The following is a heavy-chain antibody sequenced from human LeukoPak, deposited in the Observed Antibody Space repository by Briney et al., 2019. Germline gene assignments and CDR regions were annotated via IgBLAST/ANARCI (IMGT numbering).Heavy chain of an antibody. Sequence: SETLSLTCAVYGGSFSGYYWGWIRQPPGKGLEWIGQMNHSGSTNYNPSLKSRVTISVDTSKNQFSLKLSSVTAADTAVYYCATGGIAVAGTRRKGYYGMDVWGQGTTVTVSS. CDR1: GGSFSGYY. V-gene: IGHV4-34*01. CDR2: MNHSGST. D-gene: IGHD6-19*01. J-gene: IGHJ6*02. CDR3: ATGGIAVAGTRRKGYYGMDV.